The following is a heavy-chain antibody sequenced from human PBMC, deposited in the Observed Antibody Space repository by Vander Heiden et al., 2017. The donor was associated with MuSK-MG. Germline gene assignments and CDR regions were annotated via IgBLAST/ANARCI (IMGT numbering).Heavy chain of an antibody. CDR3: ARVIRSGYHGPIDY. D-gene: IGHD3-22*01. V-gene: IGHV4-31*03. Sequence: QVQLQESGPGLVKPSQTLSLTCTVSGGSISGGGYYWSWIRQHPGKGLEWIGYIYYSGSTYYNPSLKSRVTISVDTSKNQFSLKLSSVTAADTAVYYCARVIRSGYHGPIDYWGQGTLVTVSS. CDR1: GGSISGGGYY. J-gene: IGHJ4*02. CDR2: IYYSGST.